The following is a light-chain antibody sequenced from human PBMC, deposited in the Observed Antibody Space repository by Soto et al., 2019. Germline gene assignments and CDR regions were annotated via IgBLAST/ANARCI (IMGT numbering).Light chain of an antibody. J-gene: IGLJ1*01. CDR1: SSDVGGYNY. Sequence: ALTQPASVSGSPGQSITISCTGTSSDVGGYNYVSWYQQHPGKAPKLMIYEVSNRPSGVSNRFSGSKSGNTASLTISGLQAEDEADYYCSSYTSSRSDYVFGTGTKVTVL. CDR3: SSYTSSRSDYV. V-gene: IGLV2-14*01. CDR2: EVS.